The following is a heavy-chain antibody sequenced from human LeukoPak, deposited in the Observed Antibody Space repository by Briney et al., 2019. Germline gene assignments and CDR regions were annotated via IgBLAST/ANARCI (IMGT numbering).Heavy chain of an antibody. Sequence: GGSLRLSCAASGFIFSSNYMTWVRQAPGKGLEWVSVIFSGGSTYYADSVKGRVTISRDNSKNTLYLRMNNLRGEDTAVYYCARVGPTRSDFDYWGQGTLVTVSS. J-gene: IGHJ4*02. D-gene: IGHD1-26*01. CDR1: GFIFSSNY. CDR2: IFSGGST. V-gene: IGHV3-53*01. CDR3: ARVGPTRSDFDY.